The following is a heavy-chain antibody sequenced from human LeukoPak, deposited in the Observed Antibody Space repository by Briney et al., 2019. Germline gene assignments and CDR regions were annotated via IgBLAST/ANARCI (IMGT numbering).Heavy chain of an antibody. CDR2: IKEDGSER. D-gene: IGHD2-8*01. CDR3: ARDLGYCTNGVCHTRFDY. V-gene: IGHV3-7*03. Sequence: PGGSLRLSCAASGFTFSDYYMSWIRQAPGKGLEWVASIKEDGSERQYVDSVKGRFSISRDNTKGSLLQLNSLRAEDTAVYYCARDLGYCTNGVCHTRFDYWGQGTLAAVSS. J-gene: IGHJ4*02. CDR1: GFTFSDYY.